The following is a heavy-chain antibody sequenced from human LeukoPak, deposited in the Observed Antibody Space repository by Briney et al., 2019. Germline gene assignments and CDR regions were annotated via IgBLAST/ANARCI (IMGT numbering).Heavy chain of an antibody. D-gene: IGHD6-13*01. CDR2: INPNSCGT. V-gene: IGHV1-2*02. J-gene: IGHJ4*02. CDR3: ARAGSRIGFDS. Sequence: ASVKVSCKASGYTFTGYYRHWVRQPPGQGLEWMGCINPNSCGTNYAQKFQGRFTMTKDTANSTAYIELSRLRSDDAAVYYSARAGSRIGFDSWGQGTLVTVSS. CDR1: GYTFTGYY.